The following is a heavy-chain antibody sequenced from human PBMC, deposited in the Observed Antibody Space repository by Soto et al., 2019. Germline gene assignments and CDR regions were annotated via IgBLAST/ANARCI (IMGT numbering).Heavy chain of an antibody. CDR1: GFTFSSYG. D-gene: IGHD1-26*01. V-gene: IGHV3-30*18. CDR2: ISYDGSNK. J-gene: IGHJ3*02. CDR3: AKVAEGWELLPSDAFDI. Sequence: QVQLVESGGGVVQPGRSLRLSCAASGFTFSSYGMHWVRQAPGKGLEWVAVISYDGSNKYYADSVKGRFTISRDNSKNTLYLQMNSLRAEDTAVYYCAKVAEGWELLPSDAFDIWGQGTMVTVSS.